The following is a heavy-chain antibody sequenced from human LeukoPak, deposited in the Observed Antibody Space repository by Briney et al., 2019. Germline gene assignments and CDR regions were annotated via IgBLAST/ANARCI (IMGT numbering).Heavy chain of an antibody. CDR3: ARAGPSYYDFWSGYHENNWFDP. Sequence: PSETLSLTCAVSGGSISGYYWSWIRQPPGKGLEWSGDIYYSGSTNYNPSLKSRVTISVDTSKNQFSLKLSSVTAADTAVYYCARAGPSYYDFWSGYHENNWFDPWGQGTLVTVSS. CDR1: GGSISGYY. CDR2: IYYSGST. V-gene: IGHV4-59*01. J-gene: IGHJ5*02. D-gene: IGHD3-3*01.